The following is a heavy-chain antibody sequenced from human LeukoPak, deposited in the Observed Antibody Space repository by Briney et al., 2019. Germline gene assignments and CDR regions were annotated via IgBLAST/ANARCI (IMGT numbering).Heavy chain of an antibody. V-gene: IGHV1-8*01. CDR3: ARGPNKSDGGNSGSAWFDP. CDR1: GYTFTTYD. CDR2: MNPNSGNT. J-gene: IGHJ5*02. D-gene: IGHD4-23*01. Sequence: ASVKVSCKASGYTFTTYDINWVRQATGQGLEWMGCMNPNSGNTGYAQKFQGRVTMTRNTSISTAYMELSSLRSEDTAVYYCARGPNKSDGGNSGSAWFDPWGQGTLVTVSS.